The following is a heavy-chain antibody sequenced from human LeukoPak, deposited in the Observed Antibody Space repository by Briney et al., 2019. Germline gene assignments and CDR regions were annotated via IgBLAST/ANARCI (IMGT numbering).Heavy chain of an antibody. D-gene: IGHD2-15*01. Sequence: TGGSLRLSCAASGFTFDVSAMNWVRQAPGKGLEWVSASGNAGDTYYADSVKGRFTISRDNSKKMLFLQMTSLRAEDTAVYYCAKKTPGSYPYDYWGQGTLVTVSP. V-gene: IGHV3-23*01. J-gene: IGHJ4*02. CDR1: GFTFDVSA. CDR3: AKKTPGSYPYDY. CDR2: SGNAGDT.